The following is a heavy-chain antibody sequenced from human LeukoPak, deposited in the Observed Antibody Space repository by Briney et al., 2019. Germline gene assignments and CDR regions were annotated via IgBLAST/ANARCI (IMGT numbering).Heavy chain of an antibody. V-gene: IGHV1-69*06. CDR2: IIPIFGTA. J-gene: IGHJ4*02. Sequence: SVKASCKASGGTFSNYAISWVRQAPGQGLEWMGGIIPIFGTANYAQKFRGRVTITADKSTRTAYMELSSLRSEDTAVYYCARDRGSSTAPGFDYWGQGTLVTVSS. D-gene: IGHD6-6*01. CDR1: GGTFSNYA. CDR3: ARDRGSSTAPGFDY.